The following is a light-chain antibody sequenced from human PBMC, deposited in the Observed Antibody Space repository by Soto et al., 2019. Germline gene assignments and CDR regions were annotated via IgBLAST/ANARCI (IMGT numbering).Light chain of an antibody. CDR1: QSVSSKY. J-gene: IGKJ1*01. CDR3: QQYGSSPWT. Sequence: ESGLTQSPATLSLSSGERATPSCRASQSVSSKYLAWYQQKHGQAPRVLIYGTSIRASGVPERFSGSGYGTDFNLTISRLETEDFAVYYCQQYGSSPWTFGQGTKVDIK. CDR2: GTS. V-gene: IGKV3-20*01.